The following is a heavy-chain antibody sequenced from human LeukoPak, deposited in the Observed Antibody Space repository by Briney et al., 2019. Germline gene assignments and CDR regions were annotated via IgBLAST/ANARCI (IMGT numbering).Heavy chain of an antibody. CDR2: MNPNSGNT. CDR3: ARGPHYYDSGGYHNNWFDP. D-gene: IGHD3-22*01. CDR1: GYTFTSYD. V-gene: IGHV1-8*01. Sequence: ASVKVSCKASGYTFTSYDINWVRQATGQGLEWMGWMNPNSGNTGYAQKFQGRVTMTRNTSISTAYMELSSLRSEDTAVYYCARGPHYYDSGGYHNNWFDPWGQGTLVTVSS. J-gene: IGHJ5*02.